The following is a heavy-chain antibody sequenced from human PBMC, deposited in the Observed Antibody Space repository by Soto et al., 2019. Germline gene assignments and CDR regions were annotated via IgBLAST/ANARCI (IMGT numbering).Heavy chain of an antibody. CDR3: ARSFSDSGHYYNDH. Sequence: GGSLRLSCAASGFRFSDYGMHWVRQAPGKGLEYVSAISNDGGYTNYADSVKGRFTVSRDNSKNTVYLQMGSLRAEDMAVYFCARSFSDSGHYYNDHWGQGTLVTVSS. V-gene: IGHV3-64*02. D-gene: IGHD3-22*01. CDR1: GFRFSDYG. CDR2: ISNDGGYT. J-gene: IGHJ4*02.